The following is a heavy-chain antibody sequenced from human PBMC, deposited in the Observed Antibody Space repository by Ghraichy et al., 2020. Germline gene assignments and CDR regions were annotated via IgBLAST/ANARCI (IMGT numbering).Heavy chain of an antibody. J-gene: IGHJ6*02. CDR2: ISGSGSGGTT. Sequence: GGSLRLSCGASGFTFSNYAMSWVRQAPGKGLEWVSAISGSGSGGTTYYAYSVKGRFTISRDNSKNTLYLQMNSLKAEDTAVYYCAKSNEMTTMRAYYYYGMDVWGQGTTVTVSS. CDR3: AKSNEMTTMRAYYYYGMDV. D-gene: IGHD5-24*01. CDR1: GFTFSNYA. V-gene: IGHV3-23*01.